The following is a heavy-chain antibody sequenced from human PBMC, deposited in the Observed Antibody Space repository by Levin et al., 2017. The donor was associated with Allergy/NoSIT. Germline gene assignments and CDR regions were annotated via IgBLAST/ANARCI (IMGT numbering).Heavy chain of an antibody. CDR1: GFIIRNYW. D-gene: IGHD1-26*01. V-gene: IGHV3-7*03. CDR2: SKEDGSQQ. CDR3: VRDGRPGSHFDN. Sequence: GGSLRLSCAASGFIIRNYWMSWIRQTPGKGLEWVANSKEDGSQQSYVDSVKGRFTVSRDNAENSLDLEMHSLRVEDTAVYYCVRDGRPGSHFDNWGQGTLVTVSS. J-gene: IGHJ4*02.